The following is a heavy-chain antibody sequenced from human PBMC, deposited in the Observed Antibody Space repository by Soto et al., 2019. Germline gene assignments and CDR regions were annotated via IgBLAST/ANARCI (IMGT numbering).Heavy chain of an antibody. J-gene: IGHJ4*02. CDR3: AGEGVDQGGYFDY. D-gene: IGHD5-12*01. CDR1: GGSISSGGYY. Sequence: QVQLQESGPGLVKPSQTLSLTCTVSGGSISSGGYYWSWFRQHPGKGLEWIGYIYFSGGTYYNPSLKSRVTISVDTSKNQFSLKLSSVPAADTAVYDCAGEGVDQGGYFDYWGQGTLVTVSS. CDR2: IYFSGGT. V-gene: IGHV4-31*03.